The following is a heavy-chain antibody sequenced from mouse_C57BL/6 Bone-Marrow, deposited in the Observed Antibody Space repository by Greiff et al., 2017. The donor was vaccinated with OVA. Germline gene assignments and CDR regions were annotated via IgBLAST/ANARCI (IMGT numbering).Heavy chain of an antibody. CDR1: GYSFTGYY. Sequence: EVQLQQSGPELVKPGASVKISCKASGYSFTGYYMNWVKQSPEKSLEWIGEINPSTGGTTYNQKFKAKATLTVDKSSSTAYMQLKSLTSEDSAVYYCARGGKNRYWGQGTSVTVSS. CDR3: ARGGKNRY. CDR2: INPSTGGT. J-gene: IGHJ4*01. V-gene: IGHV1-42*01.